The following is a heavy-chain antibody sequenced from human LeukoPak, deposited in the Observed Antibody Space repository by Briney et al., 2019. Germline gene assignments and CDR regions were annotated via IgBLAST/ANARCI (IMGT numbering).Heavy chain of an antibody. Sequence: RTGGSLRLSCSASGFTFSSCAMHWVRQAPGKGLEYVSAISSNGGSTYYADSVKGRFTISRDNSKNTLYLQMSSLRAEDTAVYYCVKHTLPLYSSRAPWFDPWGQGTLVTVSS. D-gene: IGHD6-13*01. J-gene: IGHJ5*02. CDR3: VKHTLPLYSSRAPWFDP. V-gene: IGHV3-64D*06. CDR1: GFTFSSCA. CDR2: ISSNGGST.